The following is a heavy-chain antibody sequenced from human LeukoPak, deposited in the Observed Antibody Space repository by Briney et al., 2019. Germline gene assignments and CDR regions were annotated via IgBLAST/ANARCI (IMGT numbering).Heavy chain of an antibody. CDR3: AKDKDITMIVVVPGAFDI. V-gene: IGHV3-23*01. Sequence: GGSLRLSCAASGFTFSSYAMSWVRQAPGKGLEWVSAVSTSGGSTYYADSVKGRFTISRDNSKNTLYLQMNSLRAEDTAVYYCAKDKDITMIVVVPGAFDIWGQGTMVTVSS. J-gene: IGHJ3*02. CDR1: GFTFSSYA. D-gene: IGHD3-22*01. CDR2: VSTSGGST.